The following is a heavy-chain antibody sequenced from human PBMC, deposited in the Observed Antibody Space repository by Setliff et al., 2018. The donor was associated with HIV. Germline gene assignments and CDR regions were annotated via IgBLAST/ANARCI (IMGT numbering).Heavy chain of an antibody. CDR2: IYNSGGTT. D-gene: IGHD3-10*01. V-gene: IGHV3-23*01. J-gene: IGHJ6*02. Sequence: GGSLRLSCAASGFIFNNYAMNWVRQAPGKGLEWVSDIYNSGGTTYYADSVKGRFTISRDNSKNTLYLQMNSLRAEDTAVYYCARSYYGSTTSYGMDVWGQGTTVTVSS. CDR1: GFIFNNYA. CDR3: ARSYYGSTTSYGMDV.